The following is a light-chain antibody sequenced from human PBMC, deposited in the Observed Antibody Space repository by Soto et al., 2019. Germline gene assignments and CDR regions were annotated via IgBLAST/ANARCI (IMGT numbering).Light chain of an antibody. CDR2: KAS. J-gene: IGKJ1*01. Sequence: TTQSTSSLTASTGDRVSITCRASQGISSWLAWYQQKPGKAPKLLIYKASSLESGVPSRFSGSGSGTEFTLTISSLQPDDFATYYCQQYNSYSWTFGQGTKVDIK. CDR1: QGISSW. V-gene: IGKV1-5*03. CDR3: QQYNSYSWT.